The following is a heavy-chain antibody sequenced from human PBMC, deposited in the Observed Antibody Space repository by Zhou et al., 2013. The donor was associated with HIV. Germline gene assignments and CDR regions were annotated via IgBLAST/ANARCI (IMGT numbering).Heavy chain of an antibody. CDR2: ISVYNLNT. Sequence: QVQLVQSGAEVKKPGASVKVSCKASGYTFTRHGISWVRQAPGQGLEWMGWISVYNLNTNFAQKFQGRVSLTTDTSTDTAYMELTSLRFDDTAVYYCARAGWGSVHYFDYWGQGTLVTVSS. CDR1: GYTFTRHG. V-gene: IGHV1-18*01. D-gene: IGHD3-16*01. CDR3: ARAGWGSVHYFDY. J-gene: IGHJ4*02.